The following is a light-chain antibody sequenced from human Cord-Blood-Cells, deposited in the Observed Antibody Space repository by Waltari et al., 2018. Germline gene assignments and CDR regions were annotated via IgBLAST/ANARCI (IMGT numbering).Light chain of an antibody. V-gene: IGLV1-40*01. J-gene: IGLJ3*02. CDR1: SSHIGAGSD. CDR2: GNS. Sequence: QSVLTQPPSVSGAPGQRVTISCTGSSSHIGAGSDALCYQQLPGTAPKLLIYGNSNRPSGVPDRFSGSKSGTSASLAITGLQAEDEADYYCQSYDSSLSGWVFGGGTKLTVL. CDR3: QSYDSSLSGWV.